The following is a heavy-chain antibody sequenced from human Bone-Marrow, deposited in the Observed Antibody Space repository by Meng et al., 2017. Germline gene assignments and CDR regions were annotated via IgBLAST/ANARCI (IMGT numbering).Heavy chain of an antibody. Sequence: SVKVSCKASGGTFSSYAISWVRQAPGQGLEWMGGIIPIFGTANYAQKFQGRVTITADESTSTAYMELSSLRSEDTAVYYCASHQEWARYSSGWAAEYFQNWGQGTLVTVSS. CDR1: GGTFSSYA. V-gene: IGHV1-69*13. CDR3: ASHQEWARYSSGWAAEYFQN. J-gene: IGHJ1*01. D-gene: IGHD6-25*01. CDR2: IIPIFGTA.